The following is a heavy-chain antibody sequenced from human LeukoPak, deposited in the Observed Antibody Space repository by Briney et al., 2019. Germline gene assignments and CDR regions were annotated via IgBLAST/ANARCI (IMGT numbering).Heavy chain of an antibody. CDR3: AKLRYHPYGMDV. CDR2: ISSSSSYI. D-gene: IGHD2-2*01. J-gene: IGHJ6*02. CDR1: GFTFSSYS. V-gene: IGHV3-21*04. Sequence: GGSMRLSCAASGFTFSSYSMKWVRPAPGKGLEWVSSISSSSSYIYYADSVKGRFTISRDNAKNSLYLQMNSLRAEDTVVYYCAKLRYHPYGMDVWGQGTTVTVSS.